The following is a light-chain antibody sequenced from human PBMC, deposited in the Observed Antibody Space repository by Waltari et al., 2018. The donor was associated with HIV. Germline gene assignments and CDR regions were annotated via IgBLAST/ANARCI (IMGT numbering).Light chain of an antibody. V-gene: IGKV1-33*01. Sequence: DIQMTQSPSSLSASVPDRVTITCQASQDISTNLHSYQQKPGKAPQVLIYDAVNLETGVPSRFSGSGSGTKFIMTINSLQPEDIATYYCQQSASLTPLTFGGGTKVEI. CDR3: QQSASLTPLT. CDR2: DAV. J-gene: IGKJ4*01. CDR1: QDISTN.